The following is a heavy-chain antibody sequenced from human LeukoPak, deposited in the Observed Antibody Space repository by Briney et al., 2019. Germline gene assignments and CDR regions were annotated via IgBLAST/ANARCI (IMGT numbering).Heavy chain of an antibody. V-gene: IGHV3-74*01. CDR3: ATKQWLAPPPDS. Sequence: GGSLRLSCAASGFTFSKYWMLWVRQAPGKGLESVSRINTDGTVTTYADSVKGRFTVTRDDADNTMFLQMSLGRDENTAVYYCATKQWLAPPPDSWGQGTPVTVSS. J-gene: IGHJ4*02. CDR1: GFTFSKYW. CDR2: INTDGTVT. D-gene: IGHD6-19*01.